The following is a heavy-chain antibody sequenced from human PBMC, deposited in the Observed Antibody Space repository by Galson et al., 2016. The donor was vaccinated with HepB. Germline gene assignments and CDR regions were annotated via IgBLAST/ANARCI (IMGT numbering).Heavy chain of an antibody. D-gene: IGHD6-13*01. J-gene: IGHJ4*02. V-gene: IGHV1-69*13. CDR3: ARDSSSWYLPGDY. Sequence: SVKVSCKASGGTFSNYAISWVRQAPGQGLEWMGGIIPIFETTNYAQKFQGRVSITADESTSTAYMELNSLKSEDTAVYYCARDSSSWYLPGDYWGQGTLVTVSS. CDR1: GGTFSNYA. CDR2: IIPIFETT.